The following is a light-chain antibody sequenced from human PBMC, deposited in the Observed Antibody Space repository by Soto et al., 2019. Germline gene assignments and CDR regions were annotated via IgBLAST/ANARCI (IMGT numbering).Light chain of an antibody. CDR2: GAS. CDR1: QSVSSN. Sequence: EIVMTQSPATLSVSPGERATLSCRASQSVSSNLAWYQQKPGQAPRLLIYGASTRATGIPARFSGSGSGTEFTLTLSSLQSEDFAVFSCQQYDNWPITFGQGTRLELK. V-gene: IGKV3-15*01. J-gene: IGKJ5*01. CDR3: QQYDNWPIT.